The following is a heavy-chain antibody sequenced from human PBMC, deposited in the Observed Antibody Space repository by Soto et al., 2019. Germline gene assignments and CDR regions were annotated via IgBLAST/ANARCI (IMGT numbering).Heavy chain of an antibody. D-gene: IGHD1-26*01. Sequence: ASVKVSCKASGDTFTANYMHWVRQAPGQGLEWMGWINPNSGGTNYAQKFQGRVTMTRDTSISTAYMELSRLRTDDSAVYYCARGWELIHFYFDSWGQGTLVTVSS. CDR2: INPNSGGT. CDR3: ARGWELIHFYFDS. V-gene: IGHV1-2*02. CDR1: GDTFTANY. J-gene: IGHJ4*02.